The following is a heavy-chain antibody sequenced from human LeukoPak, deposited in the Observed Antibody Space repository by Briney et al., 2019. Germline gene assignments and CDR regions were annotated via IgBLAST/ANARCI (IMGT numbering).Heavy chain of an antibody. Sequence: AGGSLRLSCAASGFTFSSFWMTWVRQAPGKGLEWVANIKQDGSEKYYVDSVRGRFTISRDNATNSLYLQMNSLRAEDTAVYYCARGLNYFDYWGQGTLVTVSS. J-gene: IGHJ4*02. V-gene: IGHV3-7*04. CDR2: IKQDGSEK. CDR3: ARGLNYFDY. CDR1: GFTFSSFW.